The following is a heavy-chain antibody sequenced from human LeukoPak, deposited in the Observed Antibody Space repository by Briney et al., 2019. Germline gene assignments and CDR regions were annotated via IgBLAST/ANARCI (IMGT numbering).Heavy chain of an antibody. CDR1: GGSISSGGYY. CDR2: IYYSGST. Sequence: SQTLSLTCTVSGGSISSGGYYWSWIRQHPGKGLEWIGYIYYSGSTYYNPSLKSRVTISVDTSKNQFSLKLSSVTAADTAVYYCARGALYDILTGYPLDYWGQGTLVTVSS. V-gene: IGHV4-31*03. J-gene: IGHJ4*02. CDR3: ARGALYDILTGYPLDY. D-gene: IGHD3-9*01.